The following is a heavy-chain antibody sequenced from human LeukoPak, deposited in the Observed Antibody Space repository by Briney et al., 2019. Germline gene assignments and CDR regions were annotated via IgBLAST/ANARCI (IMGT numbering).Heavy chain of an antibody. Sequence: PSETLSLTCAVYGGSFSGYYWSWIRQPPGKGLEWIGEINHSGSTNYNPSLKSRVTISVDTSKNQFSLKLSSVTAADTAVYYCARDNFKTYYYYGMDVWGQGTTVTVSS. CDR3: ARDNFKTYYYYGMDV. V-gene: IGHV4-34*01. J-gene: IGHJ6*02. CDR2: INHSGST. CDR1: GGSFSGYY. D-gene: IGHD1-1*01.